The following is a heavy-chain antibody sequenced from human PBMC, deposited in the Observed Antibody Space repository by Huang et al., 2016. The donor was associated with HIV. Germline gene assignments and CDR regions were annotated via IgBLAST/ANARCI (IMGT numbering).Heavy chain of an antibody. Sequence: VRQAPGLGLEWMGIINPSGGSTNYAQKFQGRITLTRDTSTSTVYMELISLRSEDTAVYYCAREAVELTDAFDIWDQGTMVTVSS. CDR3: AREAVELTDAFDI. V-gene: IGHV1-46*01. CDR2: INPSGGST. D-gene: IGHD1-26*01. J-gene: IGHJ3*02.